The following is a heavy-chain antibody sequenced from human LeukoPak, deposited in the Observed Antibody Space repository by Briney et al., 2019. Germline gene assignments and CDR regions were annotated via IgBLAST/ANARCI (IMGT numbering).Heavy chain of an antibody. D-gene: IGHD2-15*01. CDR2: IYSGGST. V-gene: IGHV3-53*01. CDR1: GFTVSSNY. J-gene: IGHJ4*02. Sequence: GGSLRLSCAASGFTVSSNYMSWVRQAPGKGLEWVSVIYSGGSTYYADSVKGRFTISRDNSKNTLYLQMNSLRAEDTAVYYCARVGSPEYCSGGSCANWGQGTLVTVSS. CDR3: ARVGSPEYCSGGSCAN.